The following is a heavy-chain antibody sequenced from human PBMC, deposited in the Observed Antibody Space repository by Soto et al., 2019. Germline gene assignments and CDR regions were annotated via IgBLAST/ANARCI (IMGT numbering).Heavy chain of an antibody. Sequence: SVKVSCKASGGTFSSCAISWVRQAPGQGLEWMGGIIPIFGTANYAQKFQGRVTITADKSTSTAYMELSSLRSEDTAVYYCARDRDTMVRGVSRGYYYYGMDVWGQGTTVTVSS. V-gene: IGHV1-69*06. D-gene: IGHD3-10*01. CDR1: GGTFSSCA. CDR3: ARDRDTMVRGVSRGYYYYGMDV. CDR2: IIPIFGTA. J-gene: IGHJ6*02.